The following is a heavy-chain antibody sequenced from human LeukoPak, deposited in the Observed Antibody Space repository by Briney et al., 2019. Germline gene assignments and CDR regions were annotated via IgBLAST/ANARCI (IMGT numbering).Heavy chain of an antibody. CDR2: IYYSGST. D-gene: IGHD2-2*01. V-gene: IGHV4-31*03. CDR1: GGSISRGGYY. J-gene: IGHJ4*02. CDR3: ARSPVSSPTGHYFDY. Sequence: SSETLSLTCTVSGGSISRGGYYWSWIRQHSGKGLEWIGYIYYSGSTYYNPSLKSRLTISVDTSKNQFSLKLTSVTAADTAVYYCARSPVSSPTGHYFDYWGQGTLVTVSS.